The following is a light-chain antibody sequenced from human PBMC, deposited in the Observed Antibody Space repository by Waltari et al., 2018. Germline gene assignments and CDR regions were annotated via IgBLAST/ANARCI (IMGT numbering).Light chain of an antibody. CDR1: TSNIGTNY. Sequence: QSVLTQPPAASGTPGQRVTISCAGSTSNIGTNYVNWYQKFPGAAPKLLIYRINQRPSGVPDRFSGSKPGTSASRVIGGLQSEDEADYFCAGWDDNLSVVFGGGTKLTVL. CDR3: AGWDDNLSVV. J-gene: IGLJ3*02. V-gene: IGLV1-47*01. CDR2: RIN.